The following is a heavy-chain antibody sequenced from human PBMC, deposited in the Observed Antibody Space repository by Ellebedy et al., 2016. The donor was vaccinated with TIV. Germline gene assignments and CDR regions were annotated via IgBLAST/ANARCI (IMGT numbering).Heavy chain of an antibody. CDR3: ARTHSSGWQLDP. CDR1: GFSLSTSKMC. CDR2: IDWDDAK. V-gene: IGHV2-70*11. D-gene: IGHD6-19*01. Sequence: SGPTLVKPTQTLTLTCAFSGFSLSTSKMCVSWIRQPPGKALEWLARIDWDDAKYYSTSLKTRLTISRDTSKDHVVLTMTNMDPVDTATYYCARTHSSGWQLDPWGQGTLVTVTS. J-gene: IGHJ5*02.